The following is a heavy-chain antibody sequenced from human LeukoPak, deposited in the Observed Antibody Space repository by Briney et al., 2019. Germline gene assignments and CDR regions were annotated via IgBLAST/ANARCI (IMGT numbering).Heavy chain of an antibody. CDR2: ISYDGSNK. V-gene: IGHV3-30*18. Sequence: PGGSLRLSCAASGFTFSSYGMHWVRQAPGKGLEWVAVISYDGSNKYYADSVKGRFTISRDNSKNTLYLQMNSLRAEDTAVYYCAKDALRRYCSGGSCYNDYWGQGTLVTVSS. D-gene: IGHD2-15*01. J-gene: IGHJ4*02. CDR1: GFTFSSYG. CDR3: AKDALRRYCSGGSCYNDY.